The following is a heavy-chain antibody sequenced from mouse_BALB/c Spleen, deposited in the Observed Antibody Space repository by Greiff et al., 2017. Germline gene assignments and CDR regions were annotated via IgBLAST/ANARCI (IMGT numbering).Heavy chain of an antibody. J-gene: IGHJ2*01. CDR1: GYTFTDYA. CDR3: ARATVPYYFDY. Sequence: QVQLQQSGAELVRPGVSVKISCKGSGYTFTDYAMHWVKQSHAKSLEWIGVISTYYGDASYNQKFKGKATMTVDKSSSTAYMELARLTSEDSAIYYCARATVPYYFDYWGQGTTLTVSS. V-gene: IGHV1S137*01. D-gene: IGHD1-1*01. CDR2: ISTYYGDA.